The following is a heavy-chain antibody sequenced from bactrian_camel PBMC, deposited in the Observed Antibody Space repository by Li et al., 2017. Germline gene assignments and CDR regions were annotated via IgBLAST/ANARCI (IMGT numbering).Heavy chain of an antibody. V-gene: IGHV3S10*01. J-gene: IGHJ6*01. D-gene: IGHD6*01. Sequence: DVQLVESGGGSVQAGGSLRLSCVASGDTIGRYCMSWFRQIPDKEREAVAGIESDGSTSYADSVKGRFTISQGNAKNMVYLQMNSLKPEDTAMYYCAADPRLGTVAALYWADFGYWGRGTQVTVS. CDR1: GDTIGRYC. CDR3: AADPRLGTVAALYWADFGY. CDR2: IESDGST.